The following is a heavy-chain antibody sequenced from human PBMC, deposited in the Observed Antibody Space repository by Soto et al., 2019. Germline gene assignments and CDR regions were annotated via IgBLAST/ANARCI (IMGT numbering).Heavy chain of an antibody. D-gene: IGHD1-20*01. V-gene: IGHV3-23*01. CDR1: GFTFSSYA. J-gene: IGHJ4*02. CDR2: ISGSGGST. Sequence: PGGSLRLSCAASGFTFSSYAMSWVRQAPGKGLEWVSAISGSGGSTYYADSVKGRFTISRDNSKNTLYLQMNSLRAEDTAVYYCASSENNWNIFGLDYWGQGTLVTVSS. CDR3: ASSENNWNIFGLDY.